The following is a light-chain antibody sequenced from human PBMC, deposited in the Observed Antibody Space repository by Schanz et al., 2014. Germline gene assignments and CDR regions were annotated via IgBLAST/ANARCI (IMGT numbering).Light chain of an antibody. CDR3: QSYDSSLSGSKV. Sequence: QSALTQPRSVSGSAGQSVTISCTGTSSDVGGYNYVSCYQQHPGTVPKPMIYNVNTRPSGVPDRFSVSKSGNTASLTVSGLQAEDEADYYCQSYDSSLSGSKVFGTGTKLTVL. CDR1: SSDVGGYNY. CDR2: NVN. V-gene: IGLV2-11*01. J-gene: IGLJ1*01.